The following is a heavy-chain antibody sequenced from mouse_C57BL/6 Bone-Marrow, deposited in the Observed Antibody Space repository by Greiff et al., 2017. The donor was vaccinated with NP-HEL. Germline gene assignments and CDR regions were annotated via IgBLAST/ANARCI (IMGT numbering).Heavy chain of an antibody. CDR2: ISDGGSYT. J-gene: IGHJ2*01. CDR3: ARDRSNYGFDY. Sequence: EVKLVESGGGLVKPGGSLKLSCAASGFTFSSYAMSWVRQTPEKRLEWVATISDGGSYTYYPDNVKGRFTISRDNAKNNLYLQMSHLKSEDTAMYHCARDRSNYGFDYWGQGTTLTVSS. D-gene: IGHD2-5*01. CDR1: GFTFSSYA. V-gene: IGHV5-4*01.